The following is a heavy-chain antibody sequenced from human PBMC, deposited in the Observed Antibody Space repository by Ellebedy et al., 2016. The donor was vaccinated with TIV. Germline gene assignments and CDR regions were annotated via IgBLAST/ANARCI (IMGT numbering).Heavy chain of an antibody. CDR2: IIPIFGTA. J-gene: IGHJ6*02. V-gene: IGHV1-69*05. CDR3: ARGFRYGSGSYFYDHGMDV. Sequence: AASVKVSCKASGGTFSSYAISWVRQAPGQGLEWMGGIIPIFGTANYAQKLQGRVTMTTDTSTSTAYMELRRLRSDDTAGYYCARGFRYGSGSYFYDHGMDVWGQGTTVTVSS. CDR1: GGTFSSYA. D-gene: IGHD3-10*01.